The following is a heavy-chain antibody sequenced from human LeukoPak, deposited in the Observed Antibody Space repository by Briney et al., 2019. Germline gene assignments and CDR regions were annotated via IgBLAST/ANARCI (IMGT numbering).Heavy chain of an antibody. CDR2: ISGSGGST. Sequence: GGSLRLSCVASGFTFSSYGMTWVRQAPGKGLEWVSAISGSGGSTYYADSVKGRFTISRDNSKNTLYLQMNSLRAEDTAVYYCAKVVGATTAGFDYWGQGTLVTVSS. V-gene: IGHV3-23*01. CDR3: AKVVGATTAGFDY. CDR1: GFTFSSYG. D-gene: IGHD1-26*01. J-gene: IGHJ4*02.